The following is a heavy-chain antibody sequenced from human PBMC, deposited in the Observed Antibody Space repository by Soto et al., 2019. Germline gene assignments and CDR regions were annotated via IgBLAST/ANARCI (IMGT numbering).Heavy chain of an antibody. Sequence: QVQLQESGPGLVKPSQTLSLTCTVSGGSISSGDYYWSWIRQPPGKGLEWIGEINHSGSTNYNPSLKSRVTISVDTSKNQFSLKLSSVTAADTAVYYCARGDGYSSSEPNWFDPWGQGTLVTVSS. CDR2: INHSGST. D-gene: IGHD6-13*01. J-gene: IGHJ5*02. V-gene: IGHV4-30-4*01. CDR1: GGSISSGDYY. CDR3: ARGDGYSSSEPNWFDP.